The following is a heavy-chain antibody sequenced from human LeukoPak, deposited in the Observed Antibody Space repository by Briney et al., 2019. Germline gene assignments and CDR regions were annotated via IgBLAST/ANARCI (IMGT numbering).Heavy chain of an antibody. J-gene: IGHJ5*02. CDR3: ARDGWFGDYNWFDP. CDR2: IRYDGSNK. CDR1: GFTFSSYG. V-gene: IGHV3-30*02. D-gene: IGHD3-10*01. Sequence: PGGSLRLSCAASGFTFSSYGMHWVRQAPGKGLEWVAFIRYDGSNKYYADSVKGRFTISRDNSKNTLYLQMNNLRAEDTAMYYCARDGWFGDYNWFDPWGQGTLVTVSS.